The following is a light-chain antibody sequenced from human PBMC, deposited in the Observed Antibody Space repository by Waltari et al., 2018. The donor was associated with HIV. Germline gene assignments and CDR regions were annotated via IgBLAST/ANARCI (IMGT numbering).Light chain of an antibody. Sequence: AVTQPASVSGLPGQPTTLSCPGDDTDFSLSTFVAWYQQPSGKPPRLILYDVDSRASGVSDRFSGSMSGNTASLTISGLRAEDEGHYYCASFTGDNTVMFGGGTEVTVL. CDR2: DVD. CDR3: ASFTGDNTVM. J-gene: IGLJ3*02. CDR1: DTDFSLSTF. V-gene: IGLV2-14*03.